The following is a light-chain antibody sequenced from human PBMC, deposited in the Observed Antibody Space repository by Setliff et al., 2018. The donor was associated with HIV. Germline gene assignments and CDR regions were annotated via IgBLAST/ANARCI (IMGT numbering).Light chain of an antibody. CDR2: DVS. V-gene: IGLV2-14*03. CDR1: SSDVGGYNY. Sequence: QSALTQPASVSGSPGQSITISCTGTSSDVGGYNYVSWYQLHPGKAPKLMIYDVSNRPSGVSNRFSGSKSGNTASLTISGLQAEDEAYYYCSSYTSSNTYVFGTGTKVTVL. CDR3: SSYTSSNTYV. J-gene: IGLJ1*01.